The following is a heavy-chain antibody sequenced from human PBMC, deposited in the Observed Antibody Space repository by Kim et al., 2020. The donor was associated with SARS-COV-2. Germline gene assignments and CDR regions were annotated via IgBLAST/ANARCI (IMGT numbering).Heavy chain of an antibody. J-gene: IGHJ4*02. V-gene: IGHV1-3*01. Sequence: ASVKVSCKASGYTFTSYAMHWVRQAPGQRLEWMGWINAGNGNTKYSQKFQGRVTITRDTSASTAYMELSSLNSEDTAVYYWTGDRCSSTSCPTHFDYWGQGTLVTVSS. CDR1: GYTFTSYA. CDR2: INAGNGNT. CDR3: TGDRCSSTSCPTHFDY. D-gene: IGHD2-2*01.